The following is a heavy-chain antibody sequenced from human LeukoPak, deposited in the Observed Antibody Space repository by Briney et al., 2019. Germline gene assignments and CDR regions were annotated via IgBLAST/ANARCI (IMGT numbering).Heavy chain of an antibody. CDR2: IRDDGSNK. Sequence: PGGSLRLSCAVSGFTFSSYGMHWVRQAPGKGLEWVAFIRDDGSNKYYADSVKGRFTISRDNSKNTLYLQMNSLKAEDTAVYYCARLNYDFWSGVWEGYYMDVWGKGTTVTVSS. J-gene: IGHJ6*03. CDR1: GFTFSSYG. V-gene: IGHV3-30*02. CDR3: ARLNYDFWSGVWEGYYMDV. D-gene: IGHD3-3*01.